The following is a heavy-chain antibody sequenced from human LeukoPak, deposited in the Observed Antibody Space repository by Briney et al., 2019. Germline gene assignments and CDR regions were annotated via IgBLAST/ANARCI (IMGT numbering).Heavy chain of an antibody. J-gene: IGHJ4*02. CDR3: TTDLALVAGFDY. D-gene: IGHD6-19*01. CDR1: GFTFSNAW. V-gene: IGHV3-15*07. Sequence: GGSLRLSCAASGFTFSNAWMNWVRQAPGKGLEWVGRIKSKTDGGTTDYAAPVKGRFTISRDDSKNTLYLQMNSLETEDTAVYYCTTDLALVAGFDYWGQGTLVTISS. CDR2: IKSKTDGGTT.